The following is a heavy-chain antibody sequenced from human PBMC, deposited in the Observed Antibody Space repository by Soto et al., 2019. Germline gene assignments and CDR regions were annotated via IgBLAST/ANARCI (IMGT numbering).Heavy chain of an antibody. CDR2: INAGNGNT. V-gene: IGHV1-3*01. J-gene: IGHJ3*02. D-gene: IGHD6-13*01. CDR1: GYTFTSYA. CDR3: ARDISSSWYDAFDI. Sequence: ASVKVSCKASGYTFTSYAMHWVRQAPGQRLEWMGWINAGNGNTKYSQKFQGRVTITRDTSASTAYMELGSLRSEDTAVYYCARDISSSWYDAFDIWGQGTMVTVSS.